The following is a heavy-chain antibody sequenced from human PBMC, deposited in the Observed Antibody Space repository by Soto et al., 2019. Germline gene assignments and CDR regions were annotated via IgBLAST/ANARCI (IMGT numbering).Heavy chain of an antibody. V-gene: IGHV3-21*06. J-gene: IGHJ4*02. CDR2: ISSTTNYI. CDR3: ARESQDLTPHFHH. Sequence: GGSVRLSCAASGFTFTRYSMNWVRQAPGKGLEWVSSISSTTNYIYYGDSMKGRFTISRDNAKNSLYLEMNSLRAEDTAVYYCARESQDLTPHFHHWGPGPLVFVSS. CDR1: GFTFTRYS.